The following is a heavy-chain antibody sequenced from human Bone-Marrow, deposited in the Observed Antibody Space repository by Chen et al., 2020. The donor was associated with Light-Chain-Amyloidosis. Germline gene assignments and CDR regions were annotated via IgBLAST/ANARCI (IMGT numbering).Heavy chain of an antibody. J-gene: IGHJ4*02. Sequence: EVQLVESGGDLVQPGGSLRLSCAASGFTFSTYWMHWVRQAPGKGLGWVARMTRAGSGTSYADSVKGRFISARDNAKNTLYLQMNSLRPGDTAVYYCAKAGSYRFDSWGQVTLVTVSS. CDR1: GFTFSTYW. D-gene: IGHD1-26*01. V-gene: IGHV3-74*01. CDR3: AKAGSYRFDS. CDR2: MTRAGSGT.